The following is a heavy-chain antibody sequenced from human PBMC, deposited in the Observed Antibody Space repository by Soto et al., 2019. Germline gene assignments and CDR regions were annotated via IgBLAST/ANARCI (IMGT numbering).Heavy chain of an antibody. J-gene: IGHJ6*02. Sequence: PSETLSLTCTVSGGSISSYYWSWIRQPPGKGLEWIGYIYYSGSTNYNPSLKSRVTISVDTSKNQFSLKLSSVTAADTAVYYCSRFRPTAMVPYYYYGMDVWGQGTTVTVS. CDR3: SRFRPTAMVPYYYYGMDV. CDR2: IYYSGST. CDR1: GGSISSYY. D-gene: IGHD5-18*01. V-gene: IGHV4-59*08.